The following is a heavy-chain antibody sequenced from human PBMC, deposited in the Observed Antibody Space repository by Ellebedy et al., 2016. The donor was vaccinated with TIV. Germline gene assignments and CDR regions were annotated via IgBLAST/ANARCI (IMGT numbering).Heavy chain of an antibody. CDR3: ARVAGSMAAPEFDY. V-gene: IGHV3-23*01. Sequence: PGGSLRLSCAASGFSFSQFAVSWVRQAPGQGLEKGLEWVPVISGSGERRNYADSVKGRFTISRDNSKNTVSLEINNLRAEDTALYYCARVAGSMAAPEFDYWGHGTLVVVSS. J-gene: IGHJ4*01. CDR2: ISGSGERR. D-gene: IGHD6-6*01. CDR1: GFSFSQFA.